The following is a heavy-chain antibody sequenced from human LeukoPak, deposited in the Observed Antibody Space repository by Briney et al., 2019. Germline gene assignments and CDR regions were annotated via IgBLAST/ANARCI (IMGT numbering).Heavy chain of an antibody. CDR1: GGSISSYY. CDR3: AREGYCSGGSCYEPFFDY. J-gene: IGHJ4*02. V-gene: IGHV4-59*01. Sequence: SETLSLTCTVSGGSISSYYWSWIRQPPGKGLEWIGYIYYSGSTNYNPSLKSRVTISVDTSKNQFSLKLSSVTAADTAVYYCAREGYCSGGSCYEPFFDYWGQGTLVTVSS. D-gene: IGHD2-15*01. CDR2: IYYSGST.